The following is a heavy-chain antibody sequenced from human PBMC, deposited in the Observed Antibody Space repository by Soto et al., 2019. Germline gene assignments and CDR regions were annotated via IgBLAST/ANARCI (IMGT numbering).Heavy chain of an antibody. V-gene: IGHV4-31*03. Sequence: QVQLQESGPGLVKPSQTLSLTCTVSGGSISRAGYYWSWIRQHPGKGLEWIGYLCYSGSTYDNPSLKSRVTISVDTSQNRFSLKLSSVTAAGSAVYYGESSIDAWGQGTLVTVSS. J-gene: IGHJ5*02. CDR3: ESSIDA. CDR2: LCYSGST. CDR1: GGSISRAGYY.